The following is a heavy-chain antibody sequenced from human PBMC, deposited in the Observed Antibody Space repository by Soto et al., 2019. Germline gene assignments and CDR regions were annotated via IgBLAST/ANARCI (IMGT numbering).Heavy chain of an antibody. V-gene: IGHV1-69*13. J-gene: IGHJ5*02. CDR3: ARDTTRWFDP. Sequence: GASVKVSCKASGGTFSSYAISWVRQAPGQGLEWMGGIIPIFGTANYAQKFQGRVTITADESTSTAHMELSSLRSDDPAEYYCARDTTRWFDPWGQGTLVTVSS. D-gene: IGHD1-1*01. CDR2: IIPIFGTA. CDR1: GGTFSSYA.